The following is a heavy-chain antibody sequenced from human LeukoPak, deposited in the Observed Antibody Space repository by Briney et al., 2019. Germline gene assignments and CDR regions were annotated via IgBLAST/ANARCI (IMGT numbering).Heavy chain of an antibody. D-gene: IGHD3-22*01. J-gene: IGHJ5*02. CDR1: GGSISSGDYY. V-gene: IGHV4-30-4*08. CDR3: AFYYYDSSGYSSGWFDP. CDR2: IYYSGST. Sequence: SETLSLTCTVSGGSISSGDYYWSWIRQPPGKGLGGMGYIYYSGSTYYNPSLKSRVTISVDTSKNQFSLKLSSVTAADTAVYYCAFYYYDSSGYSSGWFDPWGQGTLVTVSS.